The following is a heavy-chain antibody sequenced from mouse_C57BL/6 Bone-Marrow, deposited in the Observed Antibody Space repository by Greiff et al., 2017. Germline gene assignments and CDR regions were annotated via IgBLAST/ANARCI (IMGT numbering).Heavy chain of an antibody. CDR1: GFTFSSYA. V-gene: IGHV5-4*03. CDR3: ARGRFAV. J-gene: IGHJ3*01. Sequence: DVMLVESGGGLVKPGGSLKLSCAASGFTFSSYAMSWVRQTPEKRLEWVATISDGGSYTYYPDNVKGRFTISRDNAKNNLYLQMSHLKSEDTAMYYGARGRFAVWGQGTLVTVSA. CDR2: ISDGGSYT.